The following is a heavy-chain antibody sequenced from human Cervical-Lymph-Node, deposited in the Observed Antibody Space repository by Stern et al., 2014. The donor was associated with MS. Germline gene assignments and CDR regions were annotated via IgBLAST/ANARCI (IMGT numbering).Heavy chain of an antibody. J-gene: IGHJ4*02. CDR1: GYTFTMFG. V-gene: IGHV1-18*01. D-gene: IGHD3-22*01. CDR3: ARVDYYESSGFFMY. CDR2: ISPYTSNT. Sequence: VQLVQSGPEVKKPGASVRVPCKASGYTFTMFGLSWVRQAPGQGLAWMGWISPYTSNTNCAEKFQGRVTLTTDTSTDTAYMELRNLKSDDTAVYYCARVDYYESSGFFMYWGQGTLVTVSS.